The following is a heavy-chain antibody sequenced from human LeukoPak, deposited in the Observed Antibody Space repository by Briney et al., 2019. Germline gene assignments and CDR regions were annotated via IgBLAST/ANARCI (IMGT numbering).Heavy chain of an antibody. CDR1: GFTFSDYY. D-gene: IGHD5-18*01. J-gene: IGHJ4*02. V-gene: IGHV3-11*04. Sequence: GGSLRLSCAASGFTFSDYYMSWIRQAPGKGLEWVSYISSSGNTIYYADSVKGRFTISRGNARNSLYLQMIGLRAEDMAVYYCARRGYTYGYFDFWGQGTLVTVSS. CDR2: ISSSGNTI. CDR3: ARRGYTYGYFDF.